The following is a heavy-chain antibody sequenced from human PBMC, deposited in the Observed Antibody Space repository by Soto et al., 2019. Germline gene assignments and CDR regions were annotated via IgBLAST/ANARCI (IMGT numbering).Heavy chain of an antibody. Sequence: SETLSLTCAVYGGSFSGYYWSWIRQPPGKGLEWIGEINHSGSTNYNPSLKSRVTISVDTSKNQFSLKLSSVTAADTVVYYCARSGLKPYYYDSSGYSPDGGMDVWGQGTTVTVSS. CDR1: GGSFSGYY. J-gene: IGHJ6*02. CDR3: ARSGLKPYYYDSSGYSPDGGMDV. D-gene: IGHD3-22*01. CDR2: INHSGST. V-gene: IGHV4-34*01.